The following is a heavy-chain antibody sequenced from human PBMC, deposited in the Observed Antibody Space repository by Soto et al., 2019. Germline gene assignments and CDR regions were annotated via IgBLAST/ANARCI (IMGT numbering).Heavy chain of an antibody. CDR2: IYYSGST. V-gene: IGHV4-31*03. Sequence: QVQLQESGPGLVKPSQTLSLTCTVSGGSISSGGYYWSWIRQHPGKGLEWIGYIYYSGSTYYNPSLKSRVTISVDTSKNQFSLKLSSVTAADTAVYYCARATVVDAFRGTHYFDYWGQGTLVTVSS. D-gene: IGHD2-15*01. J-gene: IGHJ4*02. CDR1: GGSISSGGYY. CDR3: ARATVVDAFRGTHYFDY.